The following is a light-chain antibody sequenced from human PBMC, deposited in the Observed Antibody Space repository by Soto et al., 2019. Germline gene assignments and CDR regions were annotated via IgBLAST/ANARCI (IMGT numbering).Light chain of an antibody. Sequence: DIQMTQSPPTLSASVGDMVTITCRASQSVSQALAWYQQKPGKAPKHLIYGASLLESGVPSRFGDSGSGAEFTLTISSLQPDDFATYYCLQYLTYPYTFGGGTRVEI. CDR1: QSVSQA. CDR3: LQYLTYPYT. J-gene: IGKJ4*01. V-gene: IGKV1-5*03. CDR2: GAS.